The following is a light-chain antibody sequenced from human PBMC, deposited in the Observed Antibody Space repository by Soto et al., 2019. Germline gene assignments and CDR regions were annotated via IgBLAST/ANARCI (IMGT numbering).Light chain of an antibody. CDR1: QSVSSSY. J-gene: IGKJ4*01. V-gene: IGKV3-20*01. CDR3: QQYGGSPPLT. Sequence: EIVLTQSPGTLSLSPGERATLSCRASQSVSSSYLAWYQQKPGQAPRHLMYGASNRATGIPDRFSGSGSGTDFTLTISNLEPEDFAVYYCQQYGGSPPLTVGGGTKVEIK. CDR2: GAS.